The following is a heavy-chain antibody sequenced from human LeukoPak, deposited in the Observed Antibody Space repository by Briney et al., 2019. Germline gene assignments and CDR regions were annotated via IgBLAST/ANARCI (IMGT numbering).Heavy chain of an antibody. J-gene: IGHJ4*02. D-gene: IGHD1-26*01. V-gene: IGHV4-38-2*02. Sequence: SETLSLTCTVSGYSISSGYYWGWIRQPPGKGLEWIGSIYHSGSTYYNPSLKSRVTISVDTSKNQFSLKLSSVTAADTAVYYCASSPPIVGATLFDYWGQGTLVTVSS. CDR3: ASSPPIVGATLFDY. CDR2: IYHSGST. CDR1: GYSISSGYY.